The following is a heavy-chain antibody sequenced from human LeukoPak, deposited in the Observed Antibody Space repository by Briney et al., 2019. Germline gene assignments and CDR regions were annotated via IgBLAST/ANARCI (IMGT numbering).Heavy chain of an antibody. J-gene: IGHJ3*02. CDR3: AKEAGVLWFGESDAFDI. V-gene: IGHV3-30*18. D-gene: IGHD3-10*01. CDR1: GFTFSSYG. CDR2: ISYDGSNK. Sequence: GRSLRLSCAASGFTFSSYGMHWVRQAPGKGLEWVAVISYDGSNKYYADSVKGRFTISRDNSKNTLYLQMNSLRAEDTAVYYCAKEAGVLWFGESDAFDIWGQGTMVTVSS.